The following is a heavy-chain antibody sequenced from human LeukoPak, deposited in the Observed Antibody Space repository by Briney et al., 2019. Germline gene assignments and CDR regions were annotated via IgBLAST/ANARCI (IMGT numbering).Heavy chain of an antibody. V-gene: IGHV3-64*01. CDR3: ARDGVGRVPEMSAPDY. CDR1: GFTFSSYA. Sequence: PGGSLRLSCAASGFTFSSYAMHWVRQAPGKGLEYVSAISSNGRSTYYANSVKGRFTISRDNSKNTLYLQMGSLRAEDTAVYYCARDGVGRVPEMSAPDYWGQGTLVTVSS. J-gene: IGHJ4*02. CDR2: ISSNGRST. D-gene: IGHD3-16*01.